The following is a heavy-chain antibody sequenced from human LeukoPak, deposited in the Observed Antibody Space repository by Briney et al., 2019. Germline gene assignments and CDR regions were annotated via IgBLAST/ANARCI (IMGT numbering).Heavy chain of an antibody. J-gene: IGHJ4*02. V-gene: IGHV1-3*01. CDR2: INAGNGNT. Sequence: ASVQVSCQASGYTFTSYAMHWVRQAPGQRLEWMGWINAGNGNTKYSQKFQGRVTITRDTSASTAYMELSSLRSEDTAVYYCARRYYDILTGYYIDYWGQGTLVTVSS. D-gene: IGHD3-9*01. CDR1: GYTFTSYA. CDR3: ARRYYDILTGYYIDY.